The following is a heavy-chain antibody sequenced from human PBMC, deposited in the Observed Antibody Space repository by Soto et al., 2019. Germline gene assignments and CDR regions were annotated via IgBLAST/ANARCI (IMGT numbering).Heavy chain of an antibody. V-gene: IGHV1-18*01. D-gene: IGHD5-18*01. CDR3: ARDQAMAQFDY. Sequence: ASVKVSCKASGYTFTSYGISWVRQAPGQGLEWMGWINAYNGNTKYAQKLQDRVTMTTDTSTSTAYMELRSLRSDDTAVYYCARDQAMAQFDYWGQGTLVTVS. J-gene: IGHJ4*02. CDR2: INAYNGNT. CDR1: GYTFTSYG.